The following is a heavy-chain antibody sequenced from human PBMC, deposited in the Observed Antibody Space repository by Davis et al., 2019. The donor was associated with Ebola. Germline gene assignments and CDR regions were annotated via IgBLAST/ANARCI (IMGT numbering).Heavy chain of an antibody. V-gene: IGHV4-30-4*01. CDR2: IYYSGST. Sequence: SETLSLTCTVSGGSISSGAYYWSWIRQPPGKGLEWIGYIYYSGSTYYNPSLKSRVTISVDTSKNQFSLTLSSVTAADTAVYYCARVFAGALEWLLYEGWFDPWGQGTLVTVSS. J-gene: IGHJ5*02. CDR1: GGSISSGAYY. CDR3: ARVFAGALEWLLYEGWFDP. D-gene: IGHD3-3*01.